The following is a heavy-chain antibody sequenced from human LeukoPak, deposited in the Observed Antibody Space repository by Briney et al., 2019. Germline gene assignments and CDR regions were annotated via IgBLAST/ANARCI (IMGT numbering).Heavy chain of an antibody. D-gene: IGHD1-26*01. Sequence: GGSLRLSCAASGFTFSSYSMTWVRQAPGKGLEWISYMSSSLSTIYYADSVKGRFTISRDNAKSTLYLQMNSLRAGDTAVYYCARVDWELLDGDFDYWGQGTLVTVSS. CDR1: GFTFSSYS. J-gene: IGHJ4*02. V-gene: IGHV3-48*04. CDR3: ARVDWELLDGDFDY. CDR2: MSSSLSTI.